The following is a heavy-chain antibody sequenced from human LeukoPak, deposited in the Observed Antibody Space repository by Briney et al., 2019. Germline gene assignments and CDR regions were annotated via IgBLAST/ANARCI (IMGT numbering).Heavy chain of an antibody. CDR2: INPSGGST. V-gene: IGHV1-46*01. Sequence: GASVKVSCKASGYTFTSYYMHWVRQAPGQGLEWMGIINPSGGSTSYAQKFQGRVTMTRDTSTSTVYMELSRLRSEDTAVYYCVREDILTGYYNNWFDPWGQGTLVTVSS. D-gene: IGHD3-9*01. CDR3: VREDILTGYYNNWFDP. CDR1: GYTFTSYY. J-gene: IGHJ5*02.